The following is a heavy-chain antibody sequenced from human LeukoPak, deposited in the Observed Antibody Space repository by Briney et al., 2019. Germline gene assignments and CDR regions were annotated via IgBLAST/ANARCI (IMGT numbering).Heavy chain of an antibody. J-gene: IGHJ4*02. Sequence: GGSLRLSCTASGFTFGDYAMSWVRQAPGKGLEWVGFIRSKAYGGTTEYAASVKGRFTISRDDSKSIAYLQMNSLKTEDTAVYYCTRDHANDPPHWGQGTLVTVSS. CDR2: IRSKAYGGTT. CDR1: GFTFGDYA. CDR3: TRDHANDPPH. V-gene: IGHV3-49*04.